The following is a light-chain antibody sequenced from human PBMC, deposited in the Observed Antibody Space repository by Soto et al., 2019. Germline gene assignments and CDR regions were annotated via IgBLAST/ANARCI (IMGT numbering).Light chain of an antibody. Sequence: EIVLTQSPGTLSLSPGNRATLSCRASQSVSSTYVAWYQYKPGQAPRLLIYGASNRATDIPDRFSGSGSGTDFTLTIGRLEPEDVAVYYCQQYGSSLRTFGQGTKVDI. V-gene: IGKV3-20*01. CDR3: QQYGSSLRT. CDR2: GAS. J-gene: IGKJ1*01. CDR1: QSVSSTY.